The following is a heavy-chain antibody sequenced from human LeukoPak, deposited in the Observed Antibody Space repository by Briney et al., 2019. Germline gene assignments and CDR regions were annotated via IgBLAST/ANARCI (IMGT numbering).Heavy chain of an antibody. D-gene: IGHD2-15*01. J-gene: IGHJ4*02. CDR2: INQETSET. Sequence: GGSLRLSCVASGFSFSSYWMSWVRQAPGKGPEWVANINQETSETYYVDSVRGRFTISRDNAERSLYLQMNSLRVDDTAVYYCAREVDRSFGYWGQGTLVTVSS. CDR3: AREVDRSFGY. CDR1: GFSFSSYW. V-gene: IGHV3-7*01.